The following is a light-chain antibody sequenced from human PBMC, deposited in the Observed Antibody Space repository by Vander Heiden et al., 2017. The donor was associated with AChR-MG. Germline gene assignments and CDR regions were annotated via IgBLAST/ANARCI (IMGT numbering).Light chain of an antibody. CDR2: QKT. Sequence: SFDLTQPPSVSLSPGQTATIACSSDQLGSKYVCWYHPKPGQSHVQVIYQKTNRTAGIPERFAGSKSGKTATLTVSGTQAIDEADYYCQAWDGPTVVFGGGTKLTVL. CDR1: QLGSKY. V-gene: IGLV3-1*01. CDR3: QAWDGPTVV. J-gene: IGLJ2*01.